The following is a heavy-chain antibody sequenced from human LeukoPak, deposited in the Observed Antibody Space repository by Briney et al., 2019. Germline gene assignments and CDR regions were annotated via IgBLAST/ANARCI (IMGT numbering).Heavy chain of an antibody. CDR2: IRYDGSNK. CDR3: AKDAVVWQLDYFDY. D-gene: IGHD6-6*01. J-gene: IGHJ4*02. CDR1: GFTFSSYG. Sequence: PGGSLRPSCAASGFTFSSYGMHWVRQAPGKGLEWVAFIRYDGSNKYYADSVKGRFTISRDNSKNTLYLQMNSLRAEDTAVYYCAKDAVVWQLDYFDYWGQGTLVTVSS. V-gene: IGHV3-30*02.